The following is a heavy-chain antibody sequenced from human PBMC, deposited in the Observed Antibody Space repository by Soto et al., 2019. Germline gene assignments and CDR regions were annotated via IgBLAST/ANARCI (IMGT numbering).Heavy chain of an antibody. CDR1: GYIFGGDW. CDR2: IDPSDSQT. D-gene: IGHD2-21*02. J-gene: IGHJ1*01. Sequence: GESLKICSKGAGYIFGGDWIAWGRAMAGEGLEWMGRIDPSDSQTYYSPSFRGHVTISAAKSITTVFLQWSSLRPEDKAVYYCEKGVVVTATYLQHWGQGTLVTVSS. V-gene: IGHV5-10-1*01. CDR3: EKGVVVTATYLQH.